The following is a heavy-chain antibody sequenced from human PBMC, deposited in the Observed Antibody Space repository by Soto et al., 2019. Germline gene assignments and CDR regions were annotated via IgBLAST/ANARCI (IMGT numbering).Heavy chain of an antibody. Sequence: GGSLRLSCAASGFTFSSYGMHWVRQAPGKGLEWVALIPYDGSNEYYADSVKGRFTISRDNSKNTLYLQMNSLRPEDTAVYYCAKEMVNLLFYFDYWGQGTLVTVSS. CDR2: IPYDGSNE. J-gene: IGHJ4*02. D-gene: IGHD5-18*01. V-gene: IGHV3-30*18. CDR1: GFTFSSYG. CDR3: AKEMVNLLFYFDY.